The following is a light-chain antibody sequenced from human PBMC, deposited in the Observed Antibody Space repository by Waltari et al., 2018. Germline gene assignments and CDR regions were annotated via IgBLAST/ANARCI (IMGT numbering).Light chain of an antibody. CDR1: SSDVVGYNY. CDR3: CSFTSRSTWV. Sequence: QSALTQPASVSGSPGQSITISCTGTSSDVVGYNYVSWYLQHPGKFPKLLIFDVSNRPSGVSNRFSGSKSGNTASLTISGLQAEDESDYYCCSFTSRSTWVFGGGTKLTVL. V-gene: IGLV2-14*01. J-gene: IGLJ3*02. CDR2: DVS.